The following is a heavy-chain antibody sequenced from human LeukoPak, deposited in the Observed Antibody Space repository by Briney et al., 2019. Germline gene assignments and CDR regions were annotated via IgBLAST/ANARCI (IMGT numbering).Heavy chain of an antibody. CDR2: TRNKANSYTT. J-gene: IGHJ4*02. Sequence: GESLRLSCAASGFTFGDHYTDWVRQAPGKGLEWVGRTRNKANSYTTEYATSVKGRFTMSRDDSKNSLYLQMNSLKTEDTAVYYCARVASGKGVDYWGQGTLVTVSS. D-gene: IGHD1-26*01. V-gene: IGHV3-72*01. CDR3: ARVASGKGVDY. CDR1: GFTFGDHY.